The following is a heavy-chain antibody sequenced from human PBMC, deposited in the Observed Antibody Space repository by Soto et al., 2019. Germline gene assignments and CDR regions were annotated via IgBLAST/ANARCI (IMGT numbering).Heavy chain of an antibody. J-gene: IGHJ5*02. V-gene: IGHV4-34*01. Sequence: PSETLSLTCAVYGVSFSGYYWSWIRQPPGKGLEWIGEINHSGSTNYNPSLKSRVTISVDTSKNQFSLKLSSVTAADTAVYYCARGWTLQPSRSWGQGTQVTVSS. CDR2: INHSGST. CDR1: GVSFSGYY. D-gene: IGHD4-4*01. CDR3: ARGWTLQPSRS.